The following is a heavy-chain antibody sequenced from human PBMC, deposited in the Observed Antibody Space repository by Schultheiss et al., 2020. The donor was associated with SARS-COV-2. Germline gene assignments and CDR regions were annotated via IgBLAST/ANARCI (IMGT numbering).Heavy chain of an antibody. CDR2: IYYSGST. J-gene: IGHJ4*02. D-gene: IGHD5-24*01. CDR1: GFSLSNARMG. CDR3: ASRDGYNAWGY. V-gene: IGHV4-61*01. Sequence: SGPTLVKPTETLTLTCTVSGFSLSNARMGVSWIRQPPGKGLEWIGYIYYSGSTNYNPSLKSRVTISVDTSKNQFSLKLSSVTAADTAVYYCASRDGYNAWGYWGQGTLVTVSS.